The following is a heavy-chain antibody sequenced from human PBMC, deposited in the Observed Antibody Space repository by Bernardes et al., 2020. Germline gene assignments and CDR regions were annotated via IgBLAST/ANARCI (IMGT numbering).Heavy chain of an antibody. J-gene: IGHJ5*02. CDR3: AGNPMVRGVIILNWFDP. V-gene: IGHV4-59*08. CDR2: IYYSGST. D-gene: IGHD3-10*01. CDR1: GGSISSYY. Sequence: ETLSLTCTVSGGSISSYYWSWIRQPPGKGLEWIGYIYYSGSTNYNPSLKSRVTISVDTSKNQFSLKLSSVTAADTAVYYCAGNPMVRGVIILNWFDPWGQGTLVTVSS.